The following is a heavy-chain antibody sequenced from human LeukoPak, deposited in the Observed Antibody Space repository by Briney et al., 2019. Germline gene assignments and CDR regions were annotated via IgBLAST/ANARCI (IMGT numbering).Heavy chain of an antibody. CDR3: ARVRNIAVAGFDY. V-gene: IGHV3-21*04. CDR2: ISSSSSYI. D-gene: IGHD6-19*01. J-gene: IGHJ4*02. CDR1: GFTFSSYS. Sequence: GGPLRLSCAASGFTFSSYSMNWVRQAPGKGLEWVSSISSSSSYIYYADSVKGRFTISRDNAKNSLYLQMNSLRAEDTAVYYCARVRNIAVAGFDYWGQGTLVTVSS.